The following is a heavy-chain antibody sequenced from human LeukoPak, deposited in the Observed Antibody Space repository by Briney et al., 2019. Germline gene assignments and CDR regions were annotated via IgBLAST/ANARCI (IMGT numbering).Heavy chain of an antibody. CDR3: ARVLLRSGYYKT. CDR1: GYAFTSYD. Sequence: ASVKVSCKASGYAFTSYDINGVRQATGQGLEWMGWMNPNSGNTGYAQKFQGRVTMTRNTSISTAYMELSSLRSEDTAVYYCARVLLRSGYYKTWGQGTLVTVSS. D-gene: IGHD3-3*01. V-gene: IGHV1-8*01. J-gene: IGHJ5*02. CDR2: MNPNSGNT.